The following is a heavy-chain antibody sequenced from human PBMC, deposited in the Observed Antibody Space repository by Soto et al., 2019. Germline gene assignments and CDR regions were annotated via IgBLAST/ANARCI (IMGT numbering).Heavy chain of an antibody. CDR2: IWYDGSNK. J-gene: IGHJ6*03. V-gene: IGHV3-33*01. Sequence: PRGVLRLSCAASGFTFSSYGMHWVRQAPGKGLEWVAVIWYDGSNKYYADSVKGRFTISRDNSKNTLYLQMNSLRAEDTAVYYCARDHGGDFWSGYYSLYYYYMDVWGKGTTVTVSS. D-gene: IGHD3-3*01. CDR3: ARDHGGDFWSGYYSLYYYYMDV. CDR1: GFTFSSYG.